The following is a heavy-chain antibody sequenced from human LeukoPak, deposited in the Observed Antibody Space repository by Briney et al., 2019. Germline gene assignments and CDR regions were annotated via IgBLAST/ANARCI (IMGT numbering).Heavy chain of an antibody. V-gene: IGHV1-46*01. D-gene: IGHD3-10*01. CDR2: INPSGGST. CDR3: ARARSNYYGSGSYVGDHDAFDI. J-gene: IGHJ3*02. Sequence: ASVKVSCKASGYTFTSYYMHWVRQAPGQGLEWMGIINPSGGSTSYAQKFQGRVTMTRDTSTSTVYMELSSLRSEDTAVYYCARARSNYYGSGSYVGDHDAFDIWGQGTTVTVSS. CDR1: GYTFTSYY.